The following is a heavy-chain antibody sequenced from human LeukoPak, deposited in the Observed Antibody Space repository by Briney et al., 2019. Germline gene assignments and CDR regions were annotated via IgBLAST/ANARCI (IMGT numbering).Heavy chain of an antibody. CDR3: TTRGATGYMD. CDR2: IRSKADGGTA. CDR1: GFIFRNAW. J-gene: IGHJ4*02. D-gene: IGHD5-24*01. V-gene: IGHV3-15*01. Sequence: PGGSLRLSCAASGFIFRNAWMSWVRQAPGQGLEWVGHIRSKADGGTADHVAPVQGRFTISRDDSKNTLYLQMNSLKTEDTAVYYCTTRGATGYMDWGQGSLVTVSS.